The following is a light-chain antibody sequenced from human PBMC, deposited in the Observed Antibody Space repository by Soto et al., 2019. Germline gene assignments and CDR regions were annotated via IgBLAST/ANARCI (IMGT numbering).Light chain of an antibody. CDR1: QSISSW. Sequence: DIQMTQSPSTLSASVGDRVTITCRASQSISSWLAWYQQKPGKAPKLLIYKASSLESGVPSRFSGSGSGTEFILTISSLQPDDVATYYCQQYSGYSRTFGLGTKVEIK. CDR3: QQYSGYSRT. V-gene: IGKV1-5*03. CDR2: KAS. J-gene: IGKJ1*01.